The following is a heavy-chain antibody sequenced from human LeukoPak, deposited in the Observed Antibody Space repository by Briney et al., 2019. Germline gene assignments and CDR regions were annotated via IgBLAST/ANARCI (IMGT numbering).Heavy chain of an antibody. J-gene: IGHJ3*02. D-gene: IGHD3-3*01. Sequence: SQTLSLTCAVSGGSISSGGYSWSWIRQPPGKGLEWIGYIYHSGSTYYNPPLKSRVTISVDRSKNQFSLKLSSVTAADTAVYYCARVKYDFWSGYLDAFDIWGQGTMVTVSS. CDR1: GGSISSGGYS. CDR3: ARVKYDFWSGYLDAFDI. CDR2: IYHSGST. V-gene: IGHV4-30-2*01.